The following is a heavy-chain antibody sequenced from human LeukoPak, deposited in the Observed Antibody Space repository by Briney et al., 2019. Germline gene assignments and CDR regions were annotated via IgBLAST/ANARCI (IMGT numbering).Heavy chain of an antibody. D-gene: IGHD3-3*02. V-gene: IGHV3-21*01. CDR1: GIRISIYG. CDR2: ISSSSSYI. Sequence: GGSPRLSRGAAGIRISIYGLDLGRPGPGEGVEWGLFISSSSSYIYYADSVKGRFTISRDNAKNSLYLQMNSLRAEDTAVYYCARHLWPSSTPHEKGNDIWGQGTMVTVSS. J-gene: IGHJ3*02. CDR3: ARHLWPSSTPHEKGNDI.